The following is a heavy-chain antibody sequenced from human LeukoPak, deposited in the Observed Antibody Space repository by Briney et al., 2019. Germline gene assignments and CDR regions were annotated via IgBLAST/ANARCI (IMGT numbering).Heavy chain of an antibody. CDR2: MHPKSGNT. J-gene: IGHJ6*03. CDR1: GYTFTSYD. V-gene: IGHV1-8*03. Sequence: ASVKVSCKASGYTFTSYDINWVRQATGQGLEWMGWMHPKSGNTGYAQKFQGRVTITRNTSISTAYVELSSLRSEDTAVYYCSRGRRVYGGNPNYYYSHMDVWGKGTTVTVSS. D-gene: IGHD4-23*01. CDR3: SRGRRVYGGNPNYYYSHMDV.